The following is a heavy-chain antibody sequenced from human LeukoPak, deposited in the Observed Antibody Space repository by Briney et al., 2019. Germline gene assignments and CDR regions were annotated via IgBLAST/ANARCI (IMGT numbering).Heavy chain of an antibody. V-gene: IGHV1-2*02. CDR1: GYTFTGYY. J-gene: IGHJ4*02. CDR2: INPNSGGT. Sequence: ASLKVSCKASGYTFTGYYMNWVRQAPGQGLEWMRWINPNSGGTNYAQKFQGRVTMTRDTSITTVYMELSRLRSDDTAVYYCARTRRGGYVGFDRGGRGTLVGVPS. D-gene: IGHD1-1*01. CDR3: ARTRRGGYVGFDR.